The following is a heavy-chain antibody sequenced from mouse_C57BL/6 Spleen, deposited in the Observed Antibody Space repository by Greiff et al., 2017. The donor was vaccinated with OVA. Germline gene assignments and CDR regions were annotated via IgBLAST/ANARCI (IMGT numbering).Heavy chain of an antibody. CDR2: IERSDSYK. V-gene: IGHV1-50*01. D-gene: IGHD2-4*01. J-gene: IGHJ2*01. CDR1: GYTFTSYW. Sequence: QVQLQQPGAELVKPGASVKLSCKASGYTFTSYWMQWVKQRPGQGLEWIGEIERSDSYKNNNQKFKGKATLTVDTSSSTAYMQLSSLTSEDSAVYYCARGYDYDEGYWGQGTTLTVSS. CDR3: ARGYDYDEGY.